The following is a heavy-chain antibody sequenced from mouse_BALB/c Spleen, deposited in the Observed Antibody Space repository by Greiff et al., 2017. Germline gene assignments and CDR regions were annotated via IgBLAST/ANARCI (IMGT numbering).Heavy chain of an antibody. CDR2: IYPGNGDT. J-gene: IGHJ3*01. CDR3: ARDYGSSYGWFAY. CDR1: GYTFTSYN. V-gene: IGHV1-12*01. Sequence: QPGAELVKPGASVKMSCKASGYTFTSYNMHWVKQTPGQGLEWIGAIYPGNGDTSYNQKFKGKATLTADKSSSTAYMQLSSLTSEDSAVYYCARDYGSSYGWFAYWGQGTLVTVSA. D-gene: IGHD1-1*01.